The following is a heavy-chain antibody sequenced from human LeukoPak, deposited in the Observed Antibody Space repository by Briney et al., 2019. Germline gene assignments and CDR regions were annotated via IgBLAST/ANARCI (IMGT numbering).Heavy chain of an antibody. J-gene: IGHJ4*02. V-gene: IGHV3-7*01. CDR2: INQDGGSK. CDR1: GFTFSNSW. CDR3: ASGLDF. Sequence: PGGSLRLSCAASGFTFSNSWMTWVRQAPGKGLEWVANINQDGGSKFFANSVKGRFTISRDNDKNSLYLQMNSLRADDTAVYYCASGLDFWGQGTLVTVS.